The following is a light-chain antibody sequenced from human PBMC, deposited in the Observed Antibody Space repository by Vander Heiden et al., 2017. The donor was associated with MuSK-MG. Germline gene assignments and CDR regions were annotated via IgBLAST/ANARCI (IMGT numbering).Light chain of an antibody. J-gene: IGLJ2*01. V-gene: IGLV2-14*01. CDR2: DVS. CDR1: SSDIGSYKY. CDR3: SSYTSSSTLV. Sequence: QSPLTQPASVSGSPGPSINISCTGTSSDIGSYKYVSWYQQHPGKAPKLMIYDVSYRPSGVSNRFSGSKSGNTASLTISGLQAEDEGDYYCSSYTSSSTLVFGGGTKLTVL.